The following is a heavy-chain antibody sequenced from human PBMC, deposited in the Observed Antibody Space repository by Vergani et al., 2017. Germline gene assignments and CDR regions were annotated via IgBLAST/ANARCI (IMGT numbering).Heavy chain of an antibody. D-gene: IGHD2-2*01. CDR1: GFTFSSYG. CDR2: ISYDGSNK. J-gene: IGHJ6*03. Sequence: QVQLVESGGGVVQPGRSLRLSCAASGFTFSSYGMHWVRQAPGKGLEWVAVISYDGSNKYYADSVKGRFTISRDNSKNTLYLQMNSLRAEDTAVYYCAKDRSTPYYYYMDVWGKGP. V-gene: IGHV3-30*18. CDR3: AKDRSTPYYYYMDV.